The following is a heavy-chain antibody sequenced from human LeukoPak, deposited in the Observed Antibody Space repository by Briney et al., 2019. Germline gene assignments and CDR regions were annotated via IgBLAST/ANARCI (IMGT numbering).Heavy chain of an antibody. CDR3: ARGTGIAAAGTNY. J-gene: IGHJ4*02. V-gene: IGHV1-2*02. Sequence: ASVKVSCKAPGYTFTGYYMHWVRQAPGQGLEWMGWINPNSGGTNYAQKFQGRVTMTRDMSTSTVYMELSSLRSEDTAVYYCARGTGIAAAGTNYWGQGTLVTVSS. CDR1: GYTFTGYY. CDR2: INPNSGGT. D-gene: IGHD6-13*01.